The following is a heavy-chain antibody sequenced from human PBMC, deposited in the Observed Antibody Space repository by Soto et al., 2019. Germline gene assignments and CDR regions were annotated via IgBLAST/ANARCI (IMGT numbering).Heavy chain of an antibody. V-gene: IGHV1-69*06. Sequence: QVQLVQSGAEVKKPGSSVKVSCKASGGTFSSYAISWVRQAPGQGLEWMGGIIPIFGTANYAQKFQGRVTITADKSTSTAYMELRSLRSEDTAVYYCARVEAQSSSWYLDWYFDLWGRGTLVTVSS. CDR3: ARVEAQSSSWYLDWYFDL. J-gene: IGHJ2*01. CDR1: GGTFSSYA. D-gene: IGHD6-13*01. CDR2: IIPIFGTA.